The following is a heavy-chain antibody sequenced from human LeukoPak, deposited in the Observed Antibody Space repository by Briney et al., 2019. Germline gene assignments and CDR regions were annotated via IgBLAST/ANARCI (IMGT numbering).Heavy chain of an antibody. Sequence: GGSLRLSCVASGFXFSDYYISWIRQAPGKGLKYVSYISSSGTYANHANSVKGRFTNSRDNAKNSLYLQMNSLRADDTAVYYCARGGYDILTGTSFFDPWGQGSLVTVSS. CDR2: ISSSGTYA. D-gene: IGHD3-9*01. V-gene: IGHV3-11*05. CDR3: ARGGYDILTGTSFFDP. CDR1: GFXFSDYY. J-gene: IGHJ5*02.